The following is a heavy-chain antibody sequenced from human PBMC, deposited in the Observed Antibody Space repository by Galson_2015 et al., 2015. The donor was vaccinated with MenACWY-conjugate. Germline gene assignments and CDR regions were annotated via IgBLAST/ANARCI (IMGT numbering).Heavy chain of an antibody. Sequence: SLRLSCAASGFTFSSYAMSWVRQAPGKGLERVSGIGGRDGRAFYADSVKGRFSISRDNSKNALFLQMSSLSAEDTAVYYCAKESGGTVGSLNWFDPWGQGTLVTVSS. V-gene: IGHV3-23*01. CDR3: AKESGGTVGSLNWFDP. CDR1: GFTFSSYA. D-gene: IGHD1/OR15-1a*01. J-gene: IGHJ5*02. CDR2: IGGRDGRA.